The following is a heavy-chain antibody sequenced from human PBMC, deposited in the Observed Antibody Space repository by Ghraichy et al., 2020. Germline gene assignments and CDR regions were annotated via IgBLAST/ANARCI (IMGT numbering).Heavy chain of an antibody. CDR3: ARAGRDGYNSWFDP. D-gene: IGHD5-24*01. Sequence: SETLSLTCAVYGGSFSGYYWSWIRQPPGKGLEWIGEINHSGSTNYNPSLKSRVTISVDTSKNQFSLKLSSVTAADTAVYYCARAGRDGYNSWFDPWGQGTLVTVSS. CDR2: INHSGST. CDR1: GGSFSGYY. V-gene: IGHV4-34*01. J-gene: IGHJ5*02.